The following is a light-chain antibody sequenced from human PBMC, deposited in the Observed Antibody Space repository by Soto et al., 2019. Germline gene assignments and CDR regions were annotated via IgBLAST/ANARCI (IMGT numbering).Light chain of an antibody. CDR3: QRYGSSPPYT. CDR2: GAS. V-gene: IGKV3-20*01. Sequence: ESVLTQSPGTLSLSPGERATLSCRASQSVSSNYLAWYQQKPGQAPRLLIYGASSRATGIPDRFSGSGSGTDFTLIISRLEPEDFAVYYCQRYGSSPPYTFGQGTKLEIK. CDR1: QSVSSNY. J-gene: IGKJ2*01.